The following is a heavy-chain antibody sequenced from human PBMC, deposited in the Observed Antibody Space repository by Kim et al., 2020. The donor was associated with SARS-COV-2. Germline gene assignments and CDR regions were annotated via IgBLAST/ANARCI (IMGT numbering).Heavy chain of an antibody. CDR3: ASEMQLGSYFDY. J-gene: IGHJ4*02. D-gene: IGHD1-1*01. CDR1: GYTFTSYP. CDR2: INPSGGCT. V-gene: IGHV1-46*01. Sequence: ASVKVSCKAPGYTFTSYPIHWVRQAPGQGLEWMGIINPSGGCTTYPQKFRGRGILTRGTSTSTVYMELSSLRSEDTAVYFCASEMQLGSYFDYCGQGALV.